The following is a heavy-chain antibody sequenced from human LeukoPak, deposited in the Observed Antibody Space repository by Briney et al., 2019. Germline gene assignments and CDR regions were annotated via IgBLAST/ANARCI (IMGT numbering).Heavy chain of an antibody. CDR2: IYYSGST. CDR3: ASPLGYCSSTSRPCGAFDI. J-gene: IGHJ3*02. D-gene: IGHD2-2*01. V-gene: IGHV4-59*12. Sequence: SSETQSLTCTVSGGSISSYYWSWIRQPSGKGLEWIGYIYYSGSTNYNPSLKSRVTISVDTSKNQFSLKLSSVTAADTAVYYCASPLGYCSSTSRPCGAFDIWGQGTMVTVSS. CDR1: GGSISSYY.